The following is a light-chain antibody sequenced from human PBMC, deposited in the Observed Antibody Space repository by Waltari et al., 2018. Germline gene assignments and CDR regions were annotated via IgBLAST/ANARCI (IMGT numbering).Light chain of an antibody. CDR2: DVS. Sequence: QSALTQPRSVSGSPGHSVTISCTGTSSDVGGYDYVSWYQKYPGKAPQLVIYDVSKRPSGVPDRVSGAKYGNTASLTISGLQAEDEADYNCCSYAGSATWAFGGGTKLTVL. CDR1: SSDVGGYDY. J-gene: IGLJ3*02. CDR3: CSYAGSATWA. V-gene: IGLV2-11*01.